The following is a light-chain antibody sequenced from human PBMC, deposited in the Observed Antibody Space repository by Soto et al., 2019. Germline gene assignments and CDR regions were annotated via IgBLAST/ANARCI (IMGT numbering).Light chain of an antibody. J-gene: IGKJ1*01. CDR2: DAS. V-gene: IGKV1-5*01. Sequence: DIQMTQSPSTLSASVRDRVTITCRATQNIGSWLAWYQQKPGKAPKLLIYDASTLESGIPSRFRGSGSGTEFPLTISGLQPDDFATYYCQQYDSYSWTFGQGTKVDIK. CDR3: QQYDSYSWT. CDR1: QNIGSW.